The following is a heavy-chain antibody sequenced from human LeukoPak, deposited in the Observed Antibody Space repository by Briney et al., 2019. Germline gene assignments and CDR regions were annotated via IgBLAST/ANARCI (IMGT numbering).Heavy chain of an antibody. D-gene: IGHD3-16*01. Sequence: NPGGSLRLSCAASGFTFSSYSMNWVRQAPGKGLEWVSSISSSSSYIYYADSVKGRFTISRDNAKNSLYLQMNSLRAEDTAVYYCAREGGIQGLNYYYYMDVWGKGTTVTISS. V-gene: IGHV3-21*01. CDR3: AREGGIQGLNYYYYMDV. CDR1: GFTFSSYS. CDR2: ISSSSSYI. J-gene: IGHJ6*03.